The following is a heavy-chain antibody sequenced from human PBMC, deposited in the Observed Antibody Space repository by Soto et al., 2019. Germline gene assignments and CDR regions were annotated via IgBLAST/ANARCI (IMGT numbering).Heavy chain of an antibody. V-gene: IGHV3-23*01. J-gene: IGHJ5*02. CDR1: GFTFSSYA. CDR2: ISGSGGST. CDR3: AKAMWEHNVPNWFDP. Sequence: EVQLLESGGGLVQPGGSLRLSCAASGFTFSSYAMSWVRQAPGKGLEWVSAISGSGGSTYYADSVKGRFTISRDNSKNTLYLQMNSLRAEDTAVYYCAKAMWEHNVPNWFDPWCQGTLVTVSS. D-gene: IGHD1-26*01.